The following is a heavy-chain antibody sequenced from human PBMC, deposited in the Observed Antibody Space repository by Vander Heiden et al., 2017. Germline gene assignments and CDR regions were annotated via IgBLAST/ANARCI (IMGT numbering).Heavy chain of an antibody. CDR3: AKRRDAFDI. V-gene: IGHV3-23*01. CDR2: TSATGGST. CDR1: GFTFSSYA. Sequence: GGALVQPGGSLRLPCAASGFTFSSYAMSWIRQAPGKGLEWVSGTSATGGSTSYAASVKGRFTIYRDNSMNTLYLQMNSLRAEDAAVYYCAKRRDAFDIWGQGTMVTVSS. J-gene: IGHJ3*02.